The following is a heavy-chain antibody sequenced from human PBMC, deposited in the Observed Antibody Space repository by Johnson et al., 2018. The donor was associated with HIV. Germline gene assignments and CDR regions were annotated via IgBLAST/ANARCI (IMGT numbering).Heavy chain of an antibody. Sequence: VQLVESGGGLVQPGGSLRLSCVASGFTFTSYWMSWVRQAPGKGLEWVAHIKQDESEKYYMDSVRGRFTVSRDNAKKSLYLQMNSLRAGDTAVYYCARDTHGEGAFDIWGQGTMVTVSS. D-gene: IGHD3-10*01. CDR1: GFTFTSYW. J-gene: IGHJ3*02. V-gene: IGHV3-7*01. CDR3: ARDTHGEGAFDI. CDR2: IKQDESEK.